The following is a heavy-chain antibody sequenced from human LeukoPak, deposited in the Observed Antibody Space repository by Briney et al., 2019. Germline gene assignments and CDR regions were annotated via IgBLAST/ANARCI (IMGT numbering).Heavy chain of an antibody. CDR3: TTDPIVVVPAAIPGAFDI. D-gene: IGHD2-2*02. CDR1: GFTFDDYA. V-gene: IGHV3-9*01. CDR2: ISWNSGSI. Sequence: GRSLRLSCAASGFTFDDYAMHWVRQAPGKGLEWVSGISWNSGSIGYADSVKGRFTISRDNAKNSLYLQMNSLKTEDTAVYYCTTDPIVVVPAAIPGAFDIWGQGTMVTVSS. J-gene: IGHJ3*02.